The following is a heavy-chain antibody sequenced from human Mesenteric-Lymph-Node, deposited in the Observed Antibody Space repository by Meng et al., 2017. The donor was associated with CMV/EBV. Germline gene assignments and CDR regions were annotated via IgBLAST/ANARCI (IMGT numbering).Heavy chain of an antibody. CDR2: INPSGGST. J-gene: IGHJ4*02. CDR1: GYTFTSYY. V-gene: IGHV1-46*01. CDR3: ARSRSGVGSSLDY. Sequence: CKESGYTFTSYYMHWVRQAPGQGLEWMGIINPSGGSTSYAQKFQGRVTMTRDTSTSTVYMELSSLRSEDTAVYYCARSRSGVGSSLDYWGQGTLVTVSS. D-gene: IGHD1-26*01.